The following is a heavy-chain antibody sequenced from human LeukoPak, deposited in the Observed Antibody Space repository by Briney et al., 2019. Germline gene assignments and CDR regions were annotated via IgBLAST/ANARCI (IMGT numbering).Heavy chain of an antibody. V-gene: IGHV1-69*05. CDR1: GGTFSSYA. Sequence: SVKVSCKASGGTFSSYAISWVRQPPGQGLEWMGRIIPIFGTANYAQKFQGRVTITTDESTSTAYMELSSLRSEGTAVYYCARDGIAARTDPFDYWGQGTLVTVSS. CDR2: IIPIFGTA. D-gene: IGHD6-6*01. CDR3: ARDGIAARTDPFDY. J-gene: IGHJ4*02.